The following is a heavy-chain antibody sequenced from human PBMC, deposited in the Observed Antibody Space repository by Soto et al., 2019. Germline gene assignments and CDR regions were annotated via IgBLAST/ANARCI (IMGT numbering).Heavy chain of an antibody. V-gene: IGHV1-46*01. CDR1: GYTFTSYY. CDR2: INPSGGST. D-gene: IGHD2-8*01. J-gene: IGHJ6*02. CDR3: ARQARYCTNGVCSAYGMDV. Sequence: QVQLVQSGAEVKKPGASVKVSCKASGYTFTSYYMHWVRQAPGQGLEWMGIINPSGGSTSYEQTFQGRVNMTRDTSTSTVYMELSSLRSEDTAVYYCARQARYCTNGVCSAYGMDVWGQGTTVTVSS.